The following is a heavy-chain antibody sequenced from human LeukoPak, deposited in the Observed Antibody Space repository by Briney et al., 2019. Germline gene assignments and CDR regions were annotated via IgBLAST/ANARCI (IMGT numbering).Heavy chain of an antibody. Sequence: PGRSLRLSCAASGFTYTKHAMHWVRQAPGKGLEWVAVISYDGSNKKYADSVKGRFTISRDNPKNTLYLQMNSLRAEDTAVYYCARTLIEYSVSSCYFDYWGQGTLVTVSS. J-gene: IGHJ4*02. V-gene: IGHV3-30*04. CDR2: ISYDGSNK. CDR3: ARTLIEYSVSSCYFDY. CDR1: GFTYTKHA. D-gene: IGHD6-6*01.